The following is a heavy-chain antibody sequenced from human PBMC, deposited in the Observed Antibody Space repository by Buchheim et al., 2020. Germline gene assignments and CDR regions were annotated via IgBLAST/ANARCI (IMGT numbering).Heavy chain of an antibody. V-gene: IGHV3-30-3*01. CDR3: ARGQKPDYYYYGMDV. CDR2: ISYDGRNK. CDR1: GFTFSSYA. Sequence: QVQLVESGGGVVQPGRSLRLSCAASGFTFSSYAMHWVRQAPGKGLEWVAVISYDGRNKYYADSVKGRFTISRDNSKNTLHLQMNSLRAEDTAVYYCARGQKPDYYYYGMDVWGQGTT. J-gene: IGHJ6*02.